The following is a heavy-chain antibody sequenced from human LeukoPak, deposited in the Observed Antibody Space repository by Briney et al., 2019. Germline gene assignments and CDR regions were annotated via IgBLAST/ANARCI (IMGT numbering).Heavy chain of an antibody. D-gene: IGHD3-10*01. Sequence: SETLSLTCTVSGASISSDNYYWGWIRQPPGKGLEWIGSIYYSGSTYYNPSLKSRVTMSVDRSKNQFSLKLSSVTAADTAVYYCARHGIYYGLGSSYGLPNWFDPWGQGTLVTVSS. CDR3: ARHGIYYGLGSSYGLPNWFDP. J-gene: IGHJ5*02. CDR2: IYYSGST. V-gene: IGHV4-39*01. CDR1: GASISSDNYY.